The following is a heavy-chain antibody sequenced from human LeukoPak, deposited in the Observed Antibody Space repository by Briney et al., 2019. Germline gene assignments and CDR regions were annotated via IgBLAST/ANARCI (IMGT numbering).Heavy chain of an antibody. CDR1: GGSISSGDYS. V-gene: IGHV4-30-2*01. Sequence: PSQTLSLTCAVSGGSISSGDYSWSWIRQPPGRGLEWIGYMFHNENNYYNPSLKSRVTISVDRSKNQFSLKLSSMTAADTAVYYCTRAGGSGSLLDAFDIWGQGTMVTVSS. CDR2: MFHNENN. D-gene: IGHD3-10*01. CDR3: TRAGGSGSLLDAFDI. J-gene: IGHJ3*02.